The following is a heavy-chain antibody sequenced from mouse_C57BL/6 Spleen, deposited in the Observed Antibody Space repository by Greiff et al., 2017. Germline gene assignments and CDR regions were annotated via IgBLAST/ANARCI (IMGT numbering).Heavy chain of an antibody. CDR2: ISDGGSYT. J-gene: IGHJ4*01. Sequence: EVQRVESGGGLVKPGGSLKLSCAASGFTFSSYAMSWVRPTPEKRLEWVATISDGGSYTYYPDNVKGRFTISGDKAKNSLYLQMSHLNSEDTAMYYCARGGLRLYAMDYWGQGTSVTVSS. CDR1: GFTFSSYA. D-gene: IGHD2-4*01. V-gene: IGHV5-4*01. CDR3: ARGGLRLYAMDY.